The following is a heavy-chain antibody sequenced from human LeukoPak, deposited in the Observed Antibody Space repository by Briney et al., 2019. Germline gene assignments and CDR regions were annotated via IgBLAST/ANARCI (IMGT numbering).Heavy chain of an antibody. CDR2: ISDSGST. CDR1: GGSISSYY. CDR3: ARDNEYSYGHLDY. V-gene: IGHV4-59*01. J-gene: IGHJ4*02. D-gene: IGHD5-18*01. Sequence: PSETLSLTCTVSGGSISSYYWSWIRQPLGRGLEWIGYISDSGSTNYNPSLKSRVTISVDTSKNQFSLKLNSVTAADTAVYYCARDNEYSYGHLDYWGQGILVTVSS.